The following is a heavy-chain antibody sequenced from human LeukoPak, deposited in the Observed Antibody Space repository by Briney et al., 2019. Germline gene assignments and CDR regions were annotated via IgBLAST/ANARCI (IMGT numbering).Heavy chain of an antibody. CDR1: GGSFSGYY. CDR2: INHSGST. J-gene: IGHJ4*02. V-gene: IGHV4-34*01. D-gene: IGHD3-22*01. Sequence: PSETLSLTCAVYGGSFSGYYWSWIRQPPGKGLEWIGEINHSGSTNYNPSLKSRVTISVDTSKNQFSLKLSSVTAEDTAVYYCARLYDGSAYHADHFDYWGQGTLVIVSS. CDR3: ARLYDGSAYHADHFDY.